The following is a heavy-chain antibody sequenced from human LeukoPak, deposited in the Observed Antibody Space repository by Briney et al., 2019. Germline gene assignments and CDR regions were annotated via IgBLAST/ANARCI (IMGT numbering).Heavy chain of an antibody. J-gene: IGHJ6*02. Sequence: AGGSLRLSCAASGFTFSSYGMHWVRQAPGKGLEWVAVIWSDGSNKYYGDSVKGRFTISRDNSKNTLYLQMNSLRAEDTAVYYCARRDSSFGMDVWGQGTTVTVFS. D-gene: IGHD3-22*01. CDR1: GFTFSSYG. CDR3: ARRDSSFGMDV. V-gene: IGHV3-33*08. CDR2: IWSDGSNK.